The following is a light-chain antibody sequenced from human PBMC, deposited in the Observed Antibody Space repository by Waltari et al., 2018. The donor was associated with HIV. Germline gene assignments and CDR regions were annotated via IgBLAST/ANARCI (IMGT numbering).Light chain of an antibody. V-gene: IGKV2-30*01. CDR2: KVS. CDR3: MQGIHWPYT. Sequence: DVVMTQSPLSLPVTLGQPASISCRSSQSLVYRDGNTYLIWFQQRPGQSPRRLIYKVSNRDSGVPDRFSGSGSGTDFTLKISRVEAEDVGVYYCMQGIHWPYTFGQGTKLKIK. J-gene: IGKJ2*01. CDR1: QSLVYRDGNTY.